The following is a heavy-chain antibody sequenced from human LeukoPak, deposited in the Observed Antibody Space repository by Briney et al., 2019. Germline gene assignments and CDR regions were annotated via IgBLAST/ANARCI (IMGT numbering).Heavy chain of an antibody. CDR3: ARGGRGSAAVVAPRSFDI. CDR2: TYTGGNS. D-gene: IGHD3-22*01. J-gene: IGHJ3*02. Sequence: GGSLRLSGEASGFTVSSTHMVWVRQAPGKGLEWVSVTYTGGNSYYAGSVQGRFIISRDISKNTLYLQMNNLRAEDSALYYCARGGRGSAAVVAPRSFDIWGQGTMVTVSS. CDR1: GFTVSSTH. V-gene: IGHV3-53*01.